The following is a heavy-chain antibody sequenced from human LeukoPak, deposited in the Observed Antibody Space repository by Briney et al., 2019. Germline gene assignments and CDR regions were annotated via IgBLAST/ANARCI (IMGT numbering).Heavy chain of an antibody. D-gene: IGHD3-10*01. CDR1: GFPFSNYW. J-gene: IGHJ5*02. CDR2: IRFDGSST. CDR3: ARDDYYSS. V-gene: IGHV3-74*03. Sequence: GGSLLLPCFGSGFPFSNYWMHWVRQAPGEGLIWVSRIRFDGSSTMYADSVKGRFTISRDNANNTLYLHMNSLRAENTAVYYCARDDYYSSWGQGTLVTVSS.